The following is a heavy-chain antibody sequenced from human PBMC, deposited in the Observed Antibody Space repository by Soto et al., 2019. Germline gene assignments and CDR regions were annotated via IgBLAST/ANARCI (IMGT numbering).Heavy chain of an antibody. D-gene: IGHD6-13*01. Sequence: QPPGKGLEWIGEINHSGSTNYNPSLKSRVTISVDTSKNQFSLKLSSVTAADTAVYYCASSFAAGTYYYYYGMDVWGQGTTVTVS. CDR3: ASSFAAGTYYYYYGMDV. V-gene: IGHV4-34*01. J-gene: IGHJ6*02. CDR2: INHSGST.